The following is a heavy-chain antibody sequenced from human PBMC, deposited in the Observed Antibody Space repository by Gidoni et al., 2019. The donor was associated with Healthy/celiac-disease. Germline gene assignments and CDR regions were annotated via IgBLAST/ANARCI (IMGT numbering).Heavy chain of an antibody. D-gene: IGHD3-10*01. V-gene: IGHV4-34*01. Sequence: QVQLQQWGAGLLKPSETLPLTCAVDGGTFSGYHWSWLRQPPGKGLDVIGEINHSGSTNYNPSLKSRVPISVDTSKNQFSLKLSSVTAADTAVYYCARVRIERFGDRSTWFDPWGQGTLVTVSS. J-gene: IGHJ5*02. CDR2: INHSGST. CDR1: GGTFSGYH. CDR3: ARVRIERFGDRSTWFDP.